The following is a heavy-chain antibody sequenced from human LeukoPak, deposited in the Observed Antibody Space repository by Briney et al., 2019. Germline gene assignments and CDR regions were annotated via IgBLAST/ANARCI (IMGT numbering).Heavy chain of an antibody. CDR1: GFTVSSNY. J-gene: IGHJ4*02. CDR2: IYSGGST. CDR3: AKLIVGATNLDY. V-gene: IGHV3-66*04. Sequence: GGSLRLSCAASGFTVSSNYITWVRQAPGKGLEWVSVIYSGGSTYYADSVEGRFTISRDNSKNTLYLQMNSLRAEDTAVYYCAKLIVGATNLDYWGQGTLVTVSS. D-gene: IGHD1-26*01.